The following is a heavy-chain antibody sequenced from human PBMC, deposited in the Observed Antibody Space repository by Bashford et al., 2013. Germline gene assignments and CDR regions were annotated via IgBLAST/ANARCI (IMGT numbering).Heavy chain of an antibody. CDR3: ATLSGYSGYDSDY. V-gene: IGHV3-48*03. D-gene: IGHD5-12*01. Sequence: GGSLRLSCAASGFTFSSYEMNWVRQAPGKGLEWVSYISSSGSTIYYADSVKGRFTISRDNAKNSLYLQMNSLRAEDTAVYYCATLSGYSGYDSDYWGQGTLVTVSS. CDR1: GFTFSSYE. CDR2: ISSSGSTI. J-gene: IGHJ4*02.